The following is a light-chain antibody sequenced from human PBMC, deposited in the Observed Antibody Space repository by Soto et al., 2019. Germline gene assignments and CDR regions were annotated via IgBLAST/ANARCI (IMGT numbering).Light chain of an antibody. V-gene: IGKV3-15*01. Sequence: EIVMAQSPATLTVSPGGRATLSCRASQSVSSNLAWYQQKPGQAPRLLIYGASTRATGIPATFSGSGSGTEFTLTLSSLQSEDFAVYYCQQYYNWPPGTFGQGTKLEIK. CDR1: QSVSSN. CDR3: QQYYNWPPGT. CDR2: GAS. J-gene: IGKJ2*02.